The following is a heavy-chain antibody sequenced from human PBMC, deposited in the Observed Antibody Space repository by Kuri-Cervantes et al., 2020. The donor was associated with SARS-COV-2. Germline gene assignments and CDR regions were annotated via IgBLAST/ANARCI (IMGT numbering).Heavy chain of an antibody. Sequence: SETLSLTCAVYGGSFSGYYWSWIRQPPGKGLEWIGEINHSGSTYYNPSLKSRVTISVDTSKNQFSLKLSSVTAADTAVYYCARHSDRHYYDSSGYSFDYWGQGTLVTVSS. CDR1: GGSFSGYY. D-gene: IGHD3-22*01. J-gene: IGHJ4*02. CDR2: INHSGST. CDR3: ARHSDRHYYDSSGYSFDY. V-gene: IGHV4-34*01.